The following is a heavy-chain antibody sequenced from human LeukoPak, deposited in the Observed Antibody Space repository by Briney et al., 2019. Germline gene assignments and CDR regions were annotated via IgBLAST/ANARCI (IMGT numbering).Heavy chain of an antibody. Sequence: PSETLSLTCTVSGGSISSYYWSWIRQPPGKGLEWIGYIYYSGSTNYNPSLKSRVTISVDTSKNQFSLKLSSVTAADTAVYYCARQIDYYDGSGYYYLYYYYMDVWGKGTTVTASS. V-gene: IGHV4-59*01. J-gene: IGHJ6*03. CDR2: IYYSGST. D-gene: IGHD3-22*01. CDR1: GGSISSYY. CDR3: ARQIDYYDGSGYYYLYYYYMDV.